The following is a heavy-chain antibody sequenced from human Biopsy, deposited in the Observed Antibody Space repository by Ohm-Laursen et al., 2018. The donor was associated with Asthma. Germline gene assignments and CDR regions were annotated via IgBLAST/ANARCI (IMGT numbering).Heavy chain of an antibody. V-gene: IGHV1-3*04. CDR1: GYTFINFA. CDR2: VNTGNGDT. J-gene: IGHJ3*01. D-gene: IGHD3/OR15-3a*01. CDR3: ARTYYDFLTGQVKDVFGV. Sequence: ESSVKVSCKVSGYTFINFAIHWVRQAPGQRLEWMGWVNTGNGDTKYSQKFQGRVTITRDTSASTAYMELRSLRSEDTATYYCARTYYDFLTGQVKDVFGVWGQGTMVTVSS.